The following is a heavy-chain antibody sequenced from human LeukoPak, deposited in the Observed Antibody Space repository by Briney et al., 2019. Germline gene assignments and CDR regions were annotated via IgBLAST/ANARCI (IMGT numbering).Heavy chain of an antibody. V-gene: IGHV4-30-4*01. J-gene: IGHJ4*02. CDR3: AREADYYDSSGYYYSPLYYFDY. Sequence: PSQTLSLTCTVSGASMSSGDYYWGWIRQPPGKGLEWIGYIYYSGSTCYNPSLKSRGTISVDTSKDQFSLKLSSVAAADTAVYYCAREADYYDSSGYYYSPLYYFDYWGQGTLVTVSS. CDR1: GASMSSGDYY. D-gene: IGHD3-22*01. CDR2: IYYSGST.